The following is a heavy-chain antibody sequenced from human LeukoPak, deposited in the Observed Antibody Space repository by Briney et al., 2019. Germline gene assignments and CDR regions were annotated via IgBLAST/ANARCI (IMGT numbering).Heavy chain of an antibody. D-gene: IGHD2-2*01. Sequence: GGSLRLSCAASGFTVSSNYMSWVRQAPGKGLEWVSVIYSGGSTYYADSVKGRFTISRDNARNSLYLQMSSLRGEDTAIYYCARDLSLGMPGGFDYWGQGILVTVSS. J-gene: IGHJ4*02. V-gene: IGHV3-66*01. CDR3: ARDLSLGMPGGFDY. CDR1: GFTVSSNY. CDR2: IYSGGST.